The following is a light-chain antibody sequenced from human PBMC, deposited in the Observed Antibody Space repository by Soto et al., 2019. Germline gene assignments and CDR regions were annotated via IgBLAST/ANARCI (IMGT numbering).Light chain of an antibody. CDR2: AAS. CDR1: PGLNGY. Sequence: LSAALGDIVTITGPASPGLNGYLAWYQQKPGKAPKLLIYAASTLESGVPSRFSGSGSGTEFTLTISSLQPEDFATYYCQHLNDYPITFGQGTRLEIK. CDR3: QHLNDYPIT. J-gene: IGKJ5*01. V-gene: IGKV1-9*01.